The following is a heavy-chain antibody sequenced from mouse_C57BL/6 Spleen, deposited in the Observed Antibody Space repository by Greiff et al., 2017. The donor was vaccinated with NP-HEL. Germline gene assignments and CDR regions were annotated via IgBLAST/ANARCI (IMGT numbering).Heavy chain of an antibody. Sequence: EVNVVESGGGLVKPGGSLKLSCAASGFTFSSYAMSWVRQTPEKRLEWVATISDGGSYTYYPDNVKGRFTISRDNAKNNLYLQMSHLKSEDTAMYYCARDGHYYGSSYYFDYWGQGTTLTVSS. V-gene: IGHV5-4*01. CDR2: ISDGGSYT. CDR1: GFTFSSYA. J-gene: IGHJ2*01. D-gene: IGHD1-1*01. CDR3: ARDGHYYGSSYYFDY.